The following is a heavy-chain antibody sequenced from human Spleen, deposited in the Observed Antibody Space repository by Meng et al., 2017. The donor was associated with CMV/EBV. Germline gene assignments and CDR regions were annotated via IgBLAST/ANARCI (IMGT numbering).Heavy chain of an antibody. Sequence: SETLSLTCSVSGYSISAGFYWGWIRQPPGKGLEWIGYIYYSGTTNYNPSLKSRVTISVDTSKNQFSLKLSSVTAADTAVYYCARDIPNGWYGVFEYWGQGTLVTVSS. D-gene: IGHD6-19*01. J-gene: IGHJ4*02. CDR3: ARDIPNGWYGVFEY. CDR2: IYYSGTT. CDR1: GYSISAGFY. V-gene: IGHV4-61*08.